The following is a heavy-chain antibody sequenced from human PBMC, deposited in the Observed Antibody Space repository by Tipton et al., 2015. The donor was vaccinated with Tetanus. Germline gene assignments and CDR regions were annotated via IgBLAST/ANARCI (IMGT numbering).Heavy chain of an antibody. J-gene: IGHJ4*02. CDR1: GGSIGSGGYY. D-gene: IGHD3-10*01. CDR3: ARGPPRAKPHFFDY. V-gene: IGHV4-31*03. CDR2: IYYSGTI. Sequence: TLSLTCTVSGGSIGSGGYYRNWIRPFPGKGLEWIGYIYYSGTIYSNPSLRSRVTISGDTSKNNFSLDVRSVTAADTAVYYCARGPPRAKPHFFDYWGQGIRVTVSS.